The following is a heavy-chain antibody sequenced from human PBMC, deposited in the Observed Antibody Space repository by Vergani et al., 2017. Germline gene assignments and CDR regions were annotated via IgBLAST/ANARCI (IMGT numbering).Heavy chain of an antibody. CDR1: GGPISSGSYY. D-gene: IGHD4-11*01. CDR2: IYTSGST. CDR3: AIQKGYYMDV. V-gene: IGHV4-61*02. Sequence: QVQLQESGPGLVKPSKTLSLTCTVPGGPISSGSYYWSWLRQPAGKGLEWIGRIYTSGSTNYNPPLKSRVTISVDTSKNQFSLKLSSVTAADAAVYYCAIQKGYYMDVWGKGTTVTVS. J-gene: IGHJ6*03.